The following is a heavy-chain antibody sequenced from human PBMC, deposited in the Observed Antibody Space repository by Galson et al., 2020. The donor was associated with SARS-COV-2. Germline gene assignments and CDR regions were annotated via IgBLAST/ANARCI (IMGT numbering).Heavy chain of an antibody. D-gene: IGHD3-10*01. Sequence: TGGSLRLSCAASGFTFSTYGMDWVRQAPGKGLEWVAVIWYDGSNKYYVDSVKGRFTISRDNSKNTLYLQMNSLRADDTAVYYCARGSTSHAFDIWGQGTMVTVSS. CDR3: ARGSTSHAFDI. V-gene: IGHV3-33*08. J-gene: IGHJ3*02. CDR2: IWYDGSNK. CDR1: GFTFSTYG.